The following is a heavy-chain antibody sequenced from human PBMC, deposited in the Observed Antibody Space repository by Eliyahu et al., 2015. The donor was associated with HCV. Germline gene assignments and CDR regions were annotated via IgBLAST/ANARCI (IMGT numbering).Heavy chain of an antibody. J-gene: IGHJ3*02. V-gene: IGHV1-69*08. CDR3: ARDVKGYYDSSGYYYSNAFDI. D-gene: IGHD3-22*01. Sequence: QVQLVQSGAEVKKPGSSXKVSCKASGGTFSSYTISWVRQAPGQGLEWMGRIIPILGIANYAQKFQGRVTITADKSTSTAYMELSSLRSEDTAVYYCARDVKGYYDSSGYYYSNAFDIWGQGTMVTVSS. CDR1: GGTFSSYT. CDR2: IIPILGIA.